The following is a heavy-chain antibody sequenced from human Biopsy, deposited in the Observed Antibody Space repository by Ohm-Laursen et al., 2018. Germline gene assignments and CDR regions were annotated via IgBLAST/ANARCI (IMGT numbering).Heavy chain of an antibody. CDR2: MHNSGST. Sequence: SETLSLTCTVSGDSISSSNFYWAWIRQLPGKGLEWIGSMHNSGSTYYNPSLKSRVTISIDASKNQFSLKLSSVTAADTAIYYCARGMRSSGWPYFDSWGQGTLVTVSS. CDR1: GDSISSSNFY. J-gene: IGHJ4*02. V-gene: IGHV4-39*07. CDR3: ARGMRSSGWPYFDS. D-gene: IGHD6-19*01.